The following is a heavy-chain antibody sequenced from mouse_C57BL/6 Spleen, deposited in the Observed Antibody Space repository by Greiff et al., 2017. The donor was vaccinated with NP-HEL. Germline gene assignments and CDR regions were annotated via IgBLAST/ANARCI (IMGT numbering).Heavy chain of an antibody. D-gene: IGHD2-1*01. J-gene: IGHJ3*01. CDR3: ARSGYGNYGFAY. CDR2: INPSTGGT. CDR1: GYSFTGYY. Sequence: EVQLQQSGPELVKPGASVKISCKASGYSFTGYYMNWVKQSPEKSLEWIGEINPSTGGTTYNQKFKAKATLTVDKSSSTAYMQLKSLTSEDSAVYYRARSGYGNYGFAYWGQGTLVTVSA. V-gene: IGHV1-42*01.